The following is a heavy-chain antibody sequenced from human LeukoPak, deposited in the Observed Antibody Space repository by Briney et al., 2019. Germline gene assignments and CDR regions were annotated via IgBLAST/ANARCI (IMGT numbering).Heavy chain of an antibody. D-gene: IGHD4-11*01. Sequence: ASVKVSCTASGYTFTVYWIHWVRHAPGQGLEWMGCMHPNSGVTGYAQRFQGRVTMTRDTSISTAYMDLSSLRSDDTAVYYCARDPGYLQSDYWGQGTLVTVPS. CDR2: MHPNSGVT. CDR3: ARDPGYLQSDY. J-gene: IGHJ4*02. CDR1: GYTFTVYW. V-gene: IGHV1-2*02.